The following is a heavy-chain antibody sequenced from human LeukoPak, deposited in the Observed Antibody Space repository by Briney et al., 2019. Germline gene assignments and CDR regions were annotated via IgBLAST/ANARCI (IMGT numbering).Heavy chain of an antibody. CDR3: ARDPYYFGSGSYTTFDY. Sequence: AGGSLRLSCAASGFTFSSYAMHWVRQAPGKGLEWVAVISYDGSNKYYADSVKGRFTISRDNSKNTLYLQMNSLRAEDTAVYYCARDPYYFGSGSYTTFDYWGQGTLVTVSS. CDR2: ISYDGSNK. D-gene: IGHD3-10*01. J-gene: IGHJ4*02. V-gene: IGHV3-30-3*01. CDR1: GFTFSSYA.